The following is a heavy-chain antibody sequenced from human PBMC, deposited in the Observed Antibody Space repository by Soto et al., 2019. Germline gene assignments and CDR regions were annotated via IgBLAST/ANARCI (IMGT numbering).Heavy chain of an antibody. CDR2: IYYTGSA. Sequence: PSETLSLTCTVSGGSISSSSYYWGWIRQPPGKGLEWIGSIYYTGSADYSPSLKSRVTMSVDTSKNQFSLKLNSVTAADTALYYCARHENGGTYPLDYWGQGTLVTVSS. J-gene: IGHJ4*02. CDR3: ARHENGGTYPLDY. CDR1: GGSISSSSYY. D-gene: IGHD1-26*01. V-gene: IGHV4-39*01.